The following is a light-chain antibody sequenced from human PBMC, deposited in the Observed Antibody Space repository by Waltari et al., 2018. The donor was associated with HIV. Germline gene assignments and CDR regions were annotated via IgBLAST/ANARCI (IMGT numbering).Light chain of an antibody. CDR1: ALQKQY. CDR3: ESAHSSLWV. J-gene: IGLJ3*02. CDR2: KDS. V-gene: IGLV3-25*03. Sequence: SYELTQPPSVSVSPGQTARITCSGDALQKQYAYWYQQKAGQAPVLVIYKDSERPSGIPERFSGSSSGTTVTLTISGVQAEDEADYYCESAHSSLWVFGGGTKLTVL.